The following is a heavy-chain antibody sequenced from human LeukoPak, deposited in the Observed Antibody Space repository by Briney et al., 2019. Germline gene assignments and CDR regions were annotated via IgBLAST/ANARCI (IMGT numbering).Heavy chain of an antibody. CDR2: ISSSSSYI. CDR1: GFTFSSYS. D-gene: IGHD2-2*02. J-gene: IGHJ6*02. Sequence: GGSLRLSCAASGFTFSSYSMNWVRQAPGKGLEWVSSISSSSSYIYYADSVKGRFTISRDNAKNSLYLQMNSLRAEDTTVYYCARDHTSQYQLLYPYYYYYYGMDVWGQGTTVTVSS. CDR3: ARDHTSQYQLLYPYYYYYYGMDV. V-gene: IGHV3-21*01.